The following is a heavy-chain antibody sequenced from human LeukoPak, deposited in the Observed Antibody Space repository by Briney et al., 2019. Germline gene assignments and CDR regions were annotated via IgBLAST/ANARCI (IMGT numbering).Heavy chain of an antibody. Sequence: ASVMVSCKASGYTFTSHDIMWVRQATGQGLEWMGWMNPNSGNTGYAQKFQGRVTMTRDTSISTAYMELSRLRSDDTAVYYCAREGGSYPPYFDYWGQGILVTVSS. CDR2: MNPNSGNT. V-gene: IGHV1-8*01. CDR3: AREGGSYPPYFDY. J-gene: IGHJ4*02. CDR1: GYTFTSHD. D-gene: IGHD1-26*01.